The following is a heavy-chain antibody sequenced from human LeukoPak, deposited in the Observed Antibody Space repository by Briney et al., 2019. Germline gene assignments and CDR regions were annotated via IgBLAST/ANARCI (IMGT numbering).Heavy chain of an antibody. Sequence: PGGSLRLSCASTGFTFSSYGMPWVRQAPGKGLEWVAGISYDGSKKYYADSVKGRFTISRDDAKNSLYLQMNSLRAEDTAVYYCARDRMQQLGPYYYYGMDVWGQGTTVTVPS. CDR2: ISYDGSKK. J-gene: IGHJ6*02. CDR1: GFTFSSYG. V-gene: IGHV3-30*03. CDR3: ARDRMQQLGPYYYYGMDV. D-gene: IGHD6-13*01.